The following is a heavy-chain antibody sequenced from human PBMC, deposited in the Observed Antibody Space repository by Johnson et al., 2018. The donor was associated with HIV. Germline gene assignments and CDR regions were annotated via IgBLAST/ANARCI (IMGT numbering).Heavy chain of an antibody. CDR3: ARRGLVGIVATSRGAFDI. CDR2: ISWNSGSI. J-gene: IGHJ3*02. CDR1: GFTFDDYA. D-gene: IGHD5-12*01. V-gene: IGHV3-9*01. Sequence: VQLVESGGGLVQPGRSLRFSCAASGFTFDDYAMHWVRQAPGKGLEWVSGISWNSGSIGYADSVKGRFTISRDNAKNSLYLQMNSLRAEDTAVYYCARRGLVGIVATSRGAFDIWGQVTIVTVSS.